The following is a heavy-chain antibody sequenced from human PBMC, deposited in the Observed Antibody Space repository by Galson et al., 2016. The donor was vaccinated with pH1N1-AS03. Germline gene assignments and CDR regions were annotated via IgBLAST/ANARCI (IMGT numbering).Heavy chain of an antibody. D-gene: IGHD5-12*01. CDR3: ARQPVEITTINYAFDL. J-gene: IGHJ3*01. CDR2: MNPDSGNT. CDR1: GYTFTTYD. Sequence: SVKVSCKASGYTFTTYDINWVRQAPGQGLEWMGWMNPDSGNTGYAPSFQGRVTITRDTSISTAYMELSSLKASDTAMYYCARQPVEITTINYAFDLWGHGTMVTVSS. V-gene: IGHV1-8*03.